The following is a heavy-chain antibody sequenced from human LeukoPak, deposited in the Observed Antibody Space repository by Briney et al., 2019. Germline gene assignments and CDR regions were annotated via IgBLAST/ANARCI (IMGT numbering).Heavy chain of an antibody. CDR2: IYTSGST. J-gene: IGHJ5*02. Sequence: SETLSLTCTASGGSISSYYWSWIRQPAGKGLEWIGRIYTSGSTNYNPSLKSRVTMSVDTSKNQFSLKLSSVTAADTAVYYCARVVVPAAMGPDWFDPWGQGTLVTVSS. CDR1: GGSISSYY. D-gene: IGHD2-2*01. V-gene: IGHV4-4*07. CDR3: ARVVVPAAMGPDWFDP.